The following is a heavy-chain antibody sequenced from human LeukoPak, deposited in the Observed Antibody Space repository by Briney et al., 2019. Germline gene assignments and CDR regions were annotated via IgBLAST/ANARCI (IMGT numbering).Heavy chain of an antibody. CDR3: AKEYSSGWYPLPDY. Sequence: GGSLRLSCAASGFTFSSYSMNWVRQAPGKGLEWVSYISSSSSTIYYADSVKGRFTISRDNSKNTLYLQMNSLRAEDTAVYYCAKEYSSGWYPLPDYWGQGTLVTVSS. CDR1: GFTFSSYS. V-gene: IGHV3-48*01. CDR2: ISSSSSTI. D-gene: IGHD6-19*01. J-gene: IGHJ4*02.